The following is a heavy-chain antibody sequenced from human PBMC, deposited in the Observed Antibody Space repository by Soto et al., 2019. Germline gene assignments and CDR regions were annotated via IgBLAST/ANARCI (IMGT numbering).Heavy chain of an antibody. CDR1: GFTFSSYS. CDR2: ISSSSSYI. Sequence: GGSLRLSCAASGFTFSSYSMNWVRQAPGKGLEWVSSISSSSSYIYYADSVKGRFTISRDNAKNSLYLQMNSLRAEDTAVYYCARDGWQQLDSNWFDPWGQGTLVTVSS. J-gene: IGHJ5*02. D-gene: IGHD6-13*01. V-gene: IGHV3-21*01. CDR3: ARDGWQQLDSNWFDP.